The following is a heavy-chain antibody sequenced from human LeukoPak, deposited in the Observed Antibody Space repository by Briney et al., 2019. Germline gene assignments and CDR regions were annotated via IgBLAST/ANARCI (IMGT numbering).Heavy chain of an antibody. V-gene: IGHV3-30-3*01. J-gene: IGHJ3*02. CDR1: GFTFSSYA. D-gene: IGHD2-15*01. Sequence: GGSLRLSCAASGFTFSSYAMHWVRQAPGKGLEWVAVISYDGSNKYYADSVKGRFTISRDNSKNTLYLQMNSLRAEDTAVYYCARDNARHCSGGSCYRLRDAFDIWGQGTMVTVSS. CDR3: ARDNARHCSGGSCYRLRDAFDI. CDR2: ISYDGSNK.